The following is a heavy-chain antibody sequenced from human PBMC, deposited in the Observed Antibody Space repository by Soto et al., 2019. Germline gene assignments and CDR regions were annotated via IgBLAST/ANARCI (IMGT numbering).Heavy chain of an antibody. J-gene: IGHJ4*02. CDR1: GFIFSSFA. V-gene: IGHV3-23*01. D-gene: IGHD6-19*01. CDR2: ISNNGGST. Sequence: EVQLLESGGGLVQPGGSLRLSCAASGFIFSSFAMSWVRQAPGKGLEWVSTISNNGGSTYSADSVKGRFTISRDNSKNTLYLQRNSLRAENTAVYYCAKDPDISGWYQTDLDYWGQGTLVTVSS. CDR3: AKDPDISGWYQTDLDY.